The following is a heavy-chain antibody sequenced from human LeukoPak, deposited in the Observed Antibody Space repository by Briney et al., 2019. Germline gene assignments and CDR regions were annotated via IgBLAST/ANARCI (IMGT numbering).Heavy chain of an antibody. Sequence: ASVKVSCKASGYTFTGYYMHWVRQAPGQGVEWMGWINPNSGGRNYAQKFQGRVTMTRDTSISTAYMELSRLSSDDTAVYYCARDCGVDVRVDNFDYWGQGTLVTVSS. CDR2: INPNSGGR. V-gene: IGHV1-2*02. CDR1: GYTFTGYY. D-gene: IGHD2-21*01. CDR3: ARDCGVDVRVDNFDY. J-gene: IGHJ4*02.